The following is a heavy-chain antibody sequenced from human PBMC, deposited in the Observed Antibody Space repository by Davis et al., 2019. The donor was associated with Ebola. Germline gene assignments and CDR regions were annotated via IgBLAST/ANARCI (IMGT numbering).Heavy chain of an antibody. D-gene: IGHD1-26*01. CDR3: ARGSKWELLTFAFDY. V-gene: IGHV3-30-3*01. Sequence: GGSLRLSCAASGFTFSSYAMHWVRQAPGKGLEWVVVISYDGSNKYYADSVKGRFTISRDNSKNTLYLQMNSLRAEDTAVYYCARGSKWELLTFAFDYWGQGTLVTVSS. J-gene: IGHJ4*02. CDR1: GFTFSSYA. CDR2: ISYDGSNK.